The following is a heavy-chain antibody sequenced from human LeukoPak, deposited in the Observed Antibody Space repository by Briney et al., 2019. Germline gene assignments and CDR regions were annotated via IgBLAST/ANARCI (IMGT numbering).Heavy chain of an antibody. CDR1: GGSISSYY. Sequence: SETLSLTCTVSGGSISSYYWSWIRQPAGKGLEWIGRIYTSGSTNYNPSLKSRVTMSVDTSKNQFSLKLSSVTAADTAVYYCARDWAKYSGGAFDPWGQGTLVTVSS. J-gene: IGHJ5*02. D-gene: IGHD6-19*01. CDR3: ARDWAKYSGGAFDP. V-gene: IGHV4-4*07. CDR2: IYTSGST.